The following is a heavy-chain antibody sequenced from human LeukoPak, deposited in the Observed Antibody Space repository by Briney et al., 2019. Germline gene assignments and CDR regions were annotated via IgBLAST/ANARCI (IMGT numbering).Heavy chain of an antibody. J-gene: IGHJ4*02. D-gene: IGHD6-13*01. V-gene: IGHV3-30*04. Sequence: GRSLRLSCAASGFTFSSYAMHWVRQAPGKGLEWVAVISYDGSNKYYADSVKGRFTIFRDNSKNTLYLQMNSLRAEDTAVYYCATDRIAAAGTHYFDYWGQGTLVTVSS. CDR2: ISYDGSNK. CDR1: GFTFSSYA. CDR3: ATDRIAAAGTHYFDY.